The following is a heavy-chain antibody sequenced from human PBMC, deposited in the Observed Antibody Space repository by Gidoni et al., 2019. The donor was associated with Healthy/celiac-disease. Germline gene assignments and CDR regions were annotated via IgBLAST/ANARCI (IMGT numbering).Heavy chain of an antibody. D-gene: IGHD2-2*01. CDR2: ISSSSSTI. J-gene: IGHJ6*03. Sequence: EVQLVESGGGLVQPGGSLRLSCAASGFTFSSYSMNWVRQAPGKGLEWVSYISSSSSTIYYADSVKGRFTISRDNAKNSLYLQMNSLRAEDTAVYYCARASRYCSSTSCYYYYYMDVWGKGTTVTVSS. V-gene: IGHV3-48*01. CDR3: ARASRYCSSTSCYYYYYMDV. CDR1: GFTFSSYS.